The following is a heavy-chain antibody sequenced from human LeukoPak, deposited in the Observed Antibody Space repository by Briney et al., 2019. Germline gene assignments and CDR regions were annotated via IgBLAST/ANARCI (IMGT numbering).Heavy chain of an antibody. V-gene: IGHV4-59*01. J-gene: IGHJ4*02. D-gene: IGHD5-18*01. CDR3: ARAENDGYSYGTPFDY. CDR2: IYYSGST. CDR1: GGSISSYY. Sequence: MPSETLSLTCTVSGGSISSYYWSWIRQPPGKGLEWIGYIYYSGSTNYNPSLKSRVTISVDTSKNQFSLKLSSVTAADTAVYYSARAENDGYSYGTPFDYWGQGTLVTVSS.